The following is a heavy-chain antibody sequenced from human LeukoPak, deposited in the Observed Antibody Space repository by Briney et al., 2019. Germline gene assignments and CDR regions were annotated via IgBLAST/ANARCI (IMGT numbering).Heavy chain of an antibody. CDR3: VRDLDLGGYSSFEY. CDR2: IKSDGSSS. Sequence: GGSLRLSCAASGFTFSSYFWMHWVRQAPGKGLVWVSRIKSDGSSSTYADSVKGRFTISRDSAKNSLYLQMNTLRAEDTAVYYCVRDLDLGGYSSFEYRGQGTLVTVSS. V-gene: IGHV3-74*01. D-gene: IGHD4-23*01. J-gene: IGHJ4*02. CDR1: GFTFSSYFW.